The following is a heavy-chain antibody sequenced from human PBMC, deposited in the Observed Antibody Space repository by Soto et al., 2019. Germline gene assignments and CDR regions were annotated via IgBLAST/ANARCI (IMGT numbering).Heavy chain of an antibody. J-gene: IGHJ3*01. Sequence: GGSLRLSCAASGFSFSVYALHWVRQAPGKGLEWVASLTYDGVTEYYADSVKGRFTMSRDNSKRTLYLHMDSLRPEDTGVYYCARVRLSSAVNDALDVWGQGTTVTVSS. CDR3: ARVRLSSAVNDALDV. CDR2: LTYDGVTE. V-gene: IGHV3-30*14. CDR1: GFSFSVYA. D-gene: IGHD6-25*01.